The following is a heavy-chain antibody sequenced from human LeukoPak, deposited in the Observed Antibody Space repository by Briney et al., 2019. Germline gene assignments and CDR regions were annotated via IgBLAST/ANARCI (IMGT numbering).Heavy chain of an antibody. J-gene: IGHJ1*01. Sequence: GESLKISCKGSGYSFTSYWIGWVRQMPGKGLEWMGIIYPGDSDTRYSPSFQGQVTISADKSISTAYLQWSSLKASDTAMYYCARHRYADYGDLPEYFQYWGQGTLVTVSS. V-gene: IGHV5-51*01. CDR1: GYSFTSYW. D-gene: IGHD4-17*01. CDR3: ARHRYADYGDLPEYFQY. CDR2: IYPGDSDT.